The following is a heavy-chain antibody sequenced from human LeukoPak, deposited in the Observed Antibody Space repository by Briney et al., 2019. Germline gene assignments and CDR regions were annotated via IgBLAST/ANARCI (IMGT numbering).Heavy chain of an antibody. Sequence: SETLSLTCTVSGGSISSYYWSWIRQPPGKGLEWIGRIYTSGSTNYNPSLKSRVTISVDTSKNQFSLKLSSVTAADTAVYYCARTPWIQLYTNYFDYWGQGTLVTVSS. V-gene: IGHV4-4*08. CDR3: ARTPWIQLYTNYFDY. J-gene: IGHJ4*02. CDR2: IYTSGST. CDR1: GGSISSYY. D-gene: IGHD5-18*01.